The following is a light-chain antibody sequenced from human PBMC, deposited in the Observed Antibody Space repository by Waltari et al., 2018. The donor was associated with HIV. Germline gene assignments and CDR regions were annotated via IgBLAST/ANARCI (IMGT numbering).Light chain of an antibody. Sequence: QSALTQPPSASGSPGQSVTISCTGTSSDVGGYNYVSWYQQHPGKAPKLMIYDGSKRPSGVPDRVSGSKSGNTASLTVSGLQAEDEADYYCSSYAGRNNVVFGGGTKVTVL. J-gene: IGLJ2*01. CDR3: SSYAGRNNVV. CDR1: SSDVGGYNY. CDR2: DGS. V-gene: IGLV2-8*01.